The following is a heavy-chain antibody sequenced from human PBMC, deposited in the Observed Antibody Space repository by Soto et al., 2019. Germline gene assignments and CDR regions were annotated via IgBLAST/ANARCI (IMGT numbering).Heavy chain of an antibody. CDR2: ISWNSGGI. CDR1: GFTFDDYA. V-gene: IGHV3-9*01. D-gene: IGHD6-13*01. CDR3: AKDITRPYPSSSQSFDY. Sequence: PGGSLRLSCAASGFTFDDYAMHWVLQAPWKGLEWVSGISWNSGGIGYADSVKGRFTISRDNAKNSLYLQMNSLRAEDTALYYCAKDITRPYPSSSQSFDYWGQGTLVTVSS. J-gene: IGHJ4*02.